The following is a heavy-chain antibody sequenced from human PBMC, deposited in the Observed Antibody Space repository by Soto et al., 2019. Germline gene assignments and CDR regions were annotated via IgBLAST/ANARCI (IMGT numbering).Heavy chain of an antibody. D-gene: IGHD3-22*01. V-gene: IGHV1-69*12. J-gene: IGHJ6*02. CDR1: GGTFSSYA. CDR3: AVTMTNYYYYGMDV. Sequence: QVQLVQSGAEVKKPGSSVKVSCKASGGTFSSYAISWVRQAPGQGLEWMGGIIPIFGTADYAQKFQGRVTITAGESTSTAYMELSSLRSEDAAVYYCAVTMTNYYYYGMDVWGQGTTVTVSS. CDR2: IIPIFGTA.